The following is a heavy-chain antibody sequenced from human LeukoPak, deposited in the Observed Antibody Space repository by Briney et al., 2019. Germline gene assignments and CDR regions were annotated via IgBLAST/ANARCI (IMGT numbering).Heavy chain of an antibody. J-gene: IGHJ3*01. V-gene: IGHV3-21*04. CDR3: ARRARDFGDSHAFDV. CDR1: GFTFSSYI. D-gene: IGHD4-17*01. CDR2: IRGSRTYM. Sequence: GGSLRLSCVASGFTFSSYIMNWVRQAPGKGLEWVSSIRGSRTYMYYADSVKGRFTISRDNAKNSLYLQMNSLTADDTANYYCARRARDFGDSHAFDVWGQGTMVTVSS.